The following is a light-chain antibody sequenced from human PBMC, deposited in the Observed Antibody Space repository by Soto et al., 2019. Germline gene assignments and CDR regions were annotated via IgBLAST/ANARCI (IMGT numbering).Light chain of an antibody. CDR2: DGS. V-gene: IGKV1-39*01. Sequence: DIQMTQSPYSLSASVGDRVTIACRATQSISSYLNWYQQKPGKAPKILIYDGSSLQSGVPSRFSGSGSGTDFTLTISSLQPEDFATYYCQQSYSTPWTFGQGTKVDIK. CDR3: QQSYSTPWT. J-gene: IGKJ1*01. CDR1: QSISSY.